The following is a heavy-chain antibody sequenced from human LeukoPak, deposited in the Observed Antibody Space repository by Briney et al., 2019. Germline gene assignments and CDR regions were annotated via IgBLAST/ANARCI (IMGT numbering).Heavy chain of an antibody. CDR2: INHSGST. J-gene: IGHJ4*02. D-gene: IGHD3-22*01. CDR1: GGSFSGYY. V-gene: IGHV4-34*01. CDR3: ARERHEGFVRYYDSSGYYFFDY. Sequence: SETLSLTCAVYGGSFSGYYWSWIRQPPGKGLEWIGEINHSGSTNYNPSLKSRVTISVDTSKNQFSLKLSSVTAADTAVYYCARERHEGFVRYYDSSGYYFFDYWGQGTLVTVSS.